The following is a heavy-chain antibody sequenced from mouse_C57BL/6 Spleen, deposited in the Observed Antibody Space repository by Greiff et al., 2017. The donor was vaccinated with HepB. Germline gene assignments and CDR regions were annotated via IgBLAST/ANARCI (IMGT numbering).Heavy chain of an antibody. J-gene: IGHJ2*01. V-gene: IGHV5-9-1*02. Sequence: EVKLVESGEGLVKPGGSLKLSCAASGFTFSSYAMSWVRQTPEKRLEWVAYISSGGDYIYYADTVKARFTISRDNARNTLYLQMSSLKSEDTAMYYCTTLYDYDSYYFDYWGQGTTLTVSS. CDR3: TTLYDYDSYYFDY. D-gene: IGHD2-4*01. CDR1: GFTFSSYA. CDR2: ISSGGDYI.